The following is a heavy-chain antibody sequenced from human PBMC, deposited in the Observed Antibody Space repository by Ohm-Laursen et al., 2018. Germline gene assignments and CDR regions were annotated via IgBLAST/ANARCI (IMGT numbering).Heavy chain of an antibody. J-gene: IGHJ6*02. V-gene: IGHV1-46*01. CDR3: ARIDAGGGKSSGYYYDYYYYGMDV. CDR1: GCTFTSYY. D-gene: IGHD3-22*01. CDR2: INPSGGST. Sequence: GASVKVSCKASGCTFTSYYMHWVRQAPGQGLEWMGIINPSGGSTSYAQKFQGRVTMTRDTSTSTVYMELSSLRSEDTAVYYCARIDAGGGKSSGYYYDYYYYGMDVWGQGTTVTVSS.